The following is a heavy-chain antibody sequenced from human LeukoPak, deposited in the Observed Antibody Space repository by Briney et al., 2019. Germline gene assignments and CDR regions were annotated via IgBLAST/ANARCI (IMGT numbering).Heavy chain of an antibody. CDR3: ARDPSADYGMDV. Sequence: GGSLRLSCAASGFTFSNAWMSWVRQAPGKGLEWVSSISSSSSYIYYADSVKGRFTISRDNAKNSLYLQMNSLRAEDTAVYYCARDPSADYGMDVWGQGTTVTVSS. CDR1: GFTFSNAW. CDR2: ISSSSSYI. D-gene: IGHD3-3*01. V-gene: IGHV3-21*01. J-gene: IGHJ6*02.